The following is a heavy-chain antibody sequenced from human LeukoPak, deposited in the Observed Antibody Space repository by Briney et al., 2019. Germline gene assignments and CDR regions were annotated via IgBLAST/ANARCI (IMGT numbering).Heavy chain of an antibody. Sequence: GGSLRLSCAASGFTFNSFAMHWVRQAPGKGLEWVAVISFDGGNKYYPDSVKGRFTISRDDSKNTLYLQMNSLRAEDTAVYYCARAHWENAFDIWGQGSMVTVSS. CDR3: ARAHWENAFDI. CDR2: ISFDGGNK. V-gene: IGHV3-30-3*01. CDR1: GFTFNSFA. J-gene: IGHJ3*02. D-gene: IGHD1-26*01.